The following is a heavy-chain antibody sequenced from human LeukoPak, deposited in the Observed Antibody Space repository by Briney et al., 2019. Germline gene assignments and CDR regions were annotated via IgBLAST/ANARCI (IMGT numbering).Heavy chain of an antibody. CDR3: ARDARIAARPVKHLD. CDR1: GGSISSSSYY. Sequence: PSETLSLTCTVSGGSISSSSYYWGWIRQPPGKGLEWIGSIYYSGSTYYNPSLKSRVTISVDTSKNQFSLKLSSVTAADTAVYYCARDARIAARPVKHLDWGQGTLVTVSS. CDR2: IYYSGST. J-gene: IGHJ4*02. V-gene: IGHV4-39*07. D-gene: IGHD6-6*01.